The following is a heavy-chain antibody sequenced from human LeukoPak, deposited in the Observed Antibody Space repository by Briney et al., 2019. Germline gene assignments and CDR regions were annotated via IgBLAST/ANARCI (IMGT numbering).Heavy chain of an antibody. V-gene: IGHV4-39*07. Sequence: NPSQTLSLTCTVSGGSISSGGYYWSWIRQHPGRGLEWIGSIYYSGSTYYNPSLKSRVTISVDTSKNQFSLKLSSVTAADTAVYYCARDRVYSSSWYFLYNWFDPWGQGTLVTVSS. CDR3: ARDRVYSSSWYFLYNWFDP. CDR1: GGSISSGGYY. J-gene: IGHJ5*02. CDR2: IYYSGST. D-gene: IGHD6-13*01.